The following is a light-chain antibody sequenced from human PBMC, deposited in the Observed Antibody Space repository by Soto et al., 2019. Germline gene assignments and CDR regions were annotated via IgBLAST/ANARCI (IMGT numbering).Light chain of an antibody. CDR3: GSYTSSTTLG. Sequence: QSALTQPASVSGSPGQSITISCTGTSSDVGGYNYVSWYQQHPGKAPKLLIYEVTYRPSGVSNRFSGSKSGNTASLTISGLQAEDEADYFCGSYTSSTTLGFGTGTKLTVL. CDR2: EVT. V-gene: IGLV2-14*03. J-gene: IGLJ1*01. CDR1: SSDVGGYNY.